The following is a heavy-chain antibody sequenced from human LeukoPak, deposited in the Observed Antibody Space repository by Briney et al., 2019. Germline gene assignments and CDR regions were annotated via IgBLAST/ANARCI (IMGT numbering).Heavy chain of an antibody. CDR2: ISGSGGST. Sequence: GGSLRLSCAASGFAFSSYAMSWVRQAPGKGLEWVSAISGSGGSTYYADSVKGRFTISRDNSKNTLYLQMNSLRAEDTAAYYCAKDVNWNRDAFDIWGQGTMVTVSS. V-gene: IGHV3-23*01. D-gene: IGHD1-1*01. CDR3: AKDVNWNRDAFDI. J-gene: IGHJ3*02. CDR1: GFAFSSYA.